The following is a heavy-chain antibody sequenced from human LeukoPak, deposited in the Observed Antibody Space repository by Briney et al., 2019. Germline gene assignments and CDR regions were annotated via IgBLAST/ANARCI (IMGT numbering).Heavy chain of an antibody. CDR1: GGSISSYY. CDR2: IYYSGST. Sequence: SETLSLTCTVSGGSISSYYWSWIRQPPGKGLEWIGYIYYSGSTNYNPSLKSRVTISVDTSKNQFSLKLSSVTAADTAVYYCARVGSSWPHYYFDSWGRGTLVTVSS. J-gene: IGHJ4*02. V-gene: IGHV4-59*08. D-gene: IGHD6-13*01. CDR3: ARVGSSWPHYYFDS.